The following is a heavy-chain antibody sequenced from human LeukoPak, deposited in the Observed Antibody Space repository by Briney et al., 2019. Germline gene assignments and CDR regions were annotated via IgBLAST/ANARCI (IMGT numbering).Heavy chain of an antibody. D-gene: IGHD4-23*01. V-gene: IGHV3-23*01. CDR2: ISGSGGST. Sequence: GGSLRLSCAASGFTFSSYSMNWVRQAPGKGLEWVSAISGSGGSTYYADSVKGRFTISRDNSKNTLYLQMNSLRAEDTAVYYCAKDRGAVVTPGWFDPWGQGTLVTVSS. CDR1: GFTFSSYS. CDR3: AKDRGAVVTPGWFDP. J-gene: IGHJ5*02.